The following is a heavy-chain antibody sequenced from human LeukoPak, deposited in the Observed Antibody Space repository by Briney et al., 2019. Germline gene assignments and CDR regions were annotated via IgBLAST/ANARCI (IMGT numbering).Heavy chain of an antibody. CDR2: IYTSGST. CDR3: ARLSRSGYYMDV. D-gene: IGHD3-3*01. J-gene: IGHJ6*03. Sequence: SETLSLTCTVCGGSISSYDWMWIRQPAGKGLEGIGRIYTSGSTNYNPSLKSRVTLSVDKSKNQFSLKLSSVTAADTAVYYCARLSRSGYYMDVWGKGTTVTVSS. CDR1: GGSISSYD. V-gene: IGHV4-4*07.